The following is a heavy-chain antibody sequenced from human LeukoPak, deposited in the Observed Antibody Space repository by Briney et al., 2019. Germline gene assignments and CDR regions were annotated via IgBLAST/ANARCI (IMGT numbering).Heavy chain of an antibody. D-gene: IGHD5-12*01. V-gene: IGHV3-9*01. CDR1: GFTFDDYA. CDR2: ISWNSGSI. Sequence: PGRSLRLSCAASGFTFDDYAMHWVRQAPGKGLEWVSGISWNSGSIGYADSVKGRFTISRDNAKNSLYLQMNSLRTEDTALYYCAKSKQWLRQNHYYYGMDVWGQGTTVTVSS. CDR3: AKSKQWLRQNHYYYGMDV. J-gene: IGHJ6*02.